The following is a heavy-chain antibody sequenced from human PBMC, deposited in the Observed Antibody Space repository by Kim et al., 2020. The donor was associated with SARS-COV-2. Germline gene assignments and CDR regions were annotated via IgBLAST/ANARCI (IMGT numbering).Heavy chain of an antibody. V-gene: IGHV3-21*01. D-gene: IGHD3-16*02. CDR1: GFTFSSYS. CDR2: ISSSSSYI. J-gene: IGHJ4*02. Sequence: GGSLRLSCAASGFTFSSYSMNWVRQAPGKGLEWVSSISSSSSYIYYADSVRGRFTISSDNAKNSLYLQMNSLRAEDTAVYYCARGPYNYVWGSYRRTRYFDYWGQGTLVTVSS. CDR3: ARGPYNYVWGSYRRTRYFDY.